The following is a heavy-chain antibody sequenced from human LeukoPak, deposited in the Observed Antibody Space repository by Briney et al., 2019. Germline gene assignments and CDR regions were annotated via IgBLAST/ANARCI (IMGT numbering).Heavy chain of an antibody. J-gene: IGHJ4*02. CDR1: GFTFSSYG. V-gene: IGHV3-30*18. CDR2: ISYDGSNK. D-gene: IGHD3-22*01. CDR3: AKEVSGYYIDY. Sequence: GGSLRLSCAASGFTFSSYGMHWVRQAPGKGLEWVAVISYDGSNKYYADSVKGRFTISRDNSKNTLYLQMNSLRAEDTAVYYCAKEVSGYYIDYWGQGTLVTVSS.